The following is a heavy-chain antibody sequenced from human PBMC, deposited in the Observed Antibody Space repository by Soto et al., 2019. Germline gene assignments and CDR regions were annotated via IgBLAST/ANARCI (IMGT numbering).Heavy chain of an antibody. D-gene: IGHD2-2*01. V-gene: IGHV5-51*01. Sequence: GESLKISCKGSGYSFTSYWIGWVRQMPGKGLEWMGIIYPGDSDTRYSPSFQGQVTISADKSISTAYLQWSSLKASDTAMYYCARQISTSPNLYYYYYGMDVWGQGTTVTVSS. CDR3: ARQISTSPNLYYYYYGMDV. CDR2: IYPGDSDT. CDR1: GYSFTSYW. J-gene: IGHJ6*02.